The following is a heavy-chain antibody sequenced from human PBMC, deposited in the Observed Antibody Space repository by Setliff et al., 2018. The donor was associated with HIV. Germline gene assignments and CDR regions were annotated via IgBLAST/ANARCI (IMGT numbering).Heavy chain of an antibody. CDR1: AYTFNSYY. V-gene: IGHV1-46*02. CDR3: ARDHIAARSVDY. J-gene: IGHJ4*02. Sequence: ASVKVSCKTSAYTFNSYYMHWIRQAPGQGLEWMGLIGPSGSSTTYAQNFQGRVTMSRDTSTNTVYMELSSMRSEDTAVYYCARDHIAARSVDYWGQGTLVTVSS. D-gene: IGHD6-6*01. CDR2: IGPSGSST.